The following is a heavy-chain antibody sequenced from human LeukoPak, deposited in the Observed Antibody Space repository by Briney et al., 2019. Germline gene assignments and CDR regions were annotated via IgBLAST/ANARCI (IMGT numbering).Heavy chain of an antibody. Sequence: SETLSLTCAVYGGSFSGYYWSWIRQPPGKGPEWIGEINHSGSTNYNPSLKSRVTISVDTSKNQFSLKLSSVTAADTAVYYCARGVAGTGDYWGQGTLVTVSS. J-gene: IGHJ4*02. V-gene: IGHV4-34*01. D-gene: IGHD6-13*01. CDR2: INHSGST. CDR3: ARGVAGTGDY. CDR1: GGSFSGYY.